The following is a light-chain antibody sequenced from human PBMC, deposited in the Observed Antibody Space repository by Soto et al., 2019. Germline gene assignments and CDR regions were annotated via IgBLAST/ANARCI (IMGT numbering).Light chain of an antibody. CDR2: DVS. CDR1: SSDVGANKY. V-gene: IGLV2-14*01. Sequence: QSALTQPASVSGSPGQSITISCTGTSSDVGANKYVSWCQQHSGKAPKLIIYDVSNRPSGVSYRFSGSKSGNTASLTISGLQAEDEADYYCSSYTSSSTLVFGGGTKLTVL. J-gene: IGLJ2*01. CDR3: SSYTSSSTLV.